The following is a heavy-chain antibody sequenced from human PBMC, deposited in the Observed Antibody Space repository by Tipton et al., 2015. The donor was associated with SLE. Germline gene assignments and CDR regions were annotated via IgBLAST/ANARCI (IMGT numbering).Heavy chain of an antibody. CDR3: ARGGNWGSWYFDL. CDR2: INHSGST. Sequence: LRLSCAVYGGSFSGYYWSWIRQPPGKGLEWIAEINHSGSTNYNPSLKSRVTISVDTSKNQFSLKLSSVTAADTAVYYCARGGNWGSWYFDLWGRGTLVTVSS. D-gene: IGHD7-27*01. V-gene: IGHV4-34*01. CDR1: GGSFSGYY. J-gene: IGHJ2*01.